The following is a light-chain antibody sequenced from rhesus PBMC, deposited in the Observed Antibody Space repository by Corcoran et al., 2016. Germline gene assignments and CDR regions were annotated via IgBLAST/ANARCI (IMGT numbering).Light chain of an antibody. CDR3: SSYTACKTNI. CDR1: SSDIGPYNR. CDR2: EVR. V-gene: IGLV2-13*02. J-gene: IGLJ1*01. Sequence: QAALTQSPSVSGSPVQSVTISCTGTSSDIGPYNRVPWYQQPPGKAHKLMLYEVRSRPSGVADRCSGPTSDNTASLNISGLQSDDEAVYFCSSYTACKTNIFGGGTRLTV.